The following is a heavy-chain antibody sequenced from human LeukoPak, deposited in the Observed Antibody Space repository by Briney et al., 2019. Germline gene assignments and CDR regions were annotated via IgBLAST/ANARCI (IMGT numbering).Heavy chain of an antibody. D-gene: IGHD2-15*01. CDR1: GASINSRY. V-gene: IGHV4-4*07. CDR2: IYISGST. Sequence: SETLSLTCSVSGASINSRYWPWIRHPAGQGLEWIGRIYISGSTNYSPYLKSRVTMSVDTSKKQFSLFLISVTAADAAVYYCARALNPLPGTYYFDCWGQGTLVTVSS. CDR3: ARALNPLPGTYYFDC. J-gene: IGHJ4*02.